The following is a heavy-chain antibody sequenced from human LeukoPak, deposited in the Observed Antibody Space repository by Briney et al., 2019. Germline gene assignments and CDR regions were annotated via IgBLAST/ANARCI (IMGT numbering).Heavy chain of an antibody. J-gene: IGHJ4*02. Sequence: GGSLRLSCAASGFTFSSYWMSWVRQAPGKGLEWVANAKQDGSERYYVDSVKGRFTISRDNAKNSLYLQMNSLRAEDTAVYYCARDKIVGATNFDYWGQGTLVTVSS. D-gene: IGHD1-26*01. CDR3: ARDKIVGATNFDY. CDR1: GFTFSSYW. V-gene: IGHV3-7*03. CDR2: AKQDGSER.